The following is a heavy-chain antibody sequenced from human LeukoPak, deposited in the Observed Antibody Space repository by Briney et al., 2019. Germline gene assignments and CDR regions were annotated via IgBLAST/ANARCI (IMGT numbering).Heavy chain of an antibody. CDR2: IIPIFGTT. Sequence: ASVKVSCKASGGTFRTYAISWVQQAPGQGLEWMGGIIPIFGTTNYAQKFQGRVTITADESTSTAYMELSSLRSEDTAVYYCAREGGGGYCTTTRCYYLDYWGLGTLVTVSS. CDR3: AREGGGGYCTTTRCYYLDY. V-gene: IGHV1-69*13. J-gene: IGHJ4*01. D-gene: IGHD2-2*01. CDR1: GGTFRTYA.